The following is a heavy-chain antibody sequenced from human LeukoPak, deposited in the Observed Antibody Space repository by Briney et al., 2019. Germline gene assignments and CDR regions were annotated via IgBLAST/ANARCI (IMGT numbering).Heavy chain of an antibody. V-gene: IGHV3-48*03. J-gene: IGHJ3*02. CDR2: IRSSGSAI. CDR1: GFTFDSYE. D-gene: IGHD1-14*01. CDR3: ACLKGREPRVLDI. Sequence: GGSLRLSCAASGFTFDSYEMNWVRQAPGKGLEWVSYIRSSGSAIYAADSVKGRFTISRDNAKNSLYLEMNSLRAEDTAVYYCACLKGREPRVLDIWGQGTMVTVSS.